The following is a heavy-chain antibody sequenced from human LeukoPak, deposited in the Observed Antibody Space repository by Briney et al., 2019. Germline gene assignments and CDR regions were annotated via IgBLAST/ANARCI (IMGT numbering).Heavy chain of an antibody. Sequence: GESLKISCKGSGYSFTSYWMGWARQMPGKGVGWMGIFYPGDSDIRYSPSFQGQVTISVAKSITTAYLQWSSLKASDTAMYYCAGRGITVSADTFDIWGQGTMVTVSS. J-gene: IGHJ3*02. V-gene: IGHV5-51*01. CDR1: GYSFTSYW. CDR3: AGRGITVSADTFDI. D-gene: IGHD6-19*01. CDR2: FYPGDSDI.